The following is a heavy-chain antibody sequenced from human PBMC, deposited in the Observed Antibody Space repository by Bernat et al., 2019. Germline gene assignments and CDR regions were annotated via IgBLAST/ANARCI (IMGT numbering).Heavy chain of an antibody. CDR2: IWYDGSNK. CDR1: GFTFSSYG. J-gene: IGHJ6*03. Sequence: QVQLVESGGGVVQPGRSLRLSCAASGFTFSSYGMHWVRQAPGKGLEWVAVIWYDGSNKYYADSVKGRFTISRDNSKNTLYLQMNSLRAEDTAVYYCARDGWSGYHDYYYYYMDVWGKGTTVTVSS. CDR3: ARDGWSGYHDYYYYYMDV. V-gene: IGHV3-33*01. D-gene: IGHD3-3*01.